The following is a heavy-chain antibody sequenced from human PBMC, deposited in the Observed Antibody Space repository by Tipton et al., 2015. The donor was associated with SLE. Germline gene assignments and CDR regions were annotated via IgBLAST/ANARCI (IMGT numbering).Heavy chain of an antibody. CDR2: INHSGST. Sequence: TLSLTCAVYGGSFSGYYWSWIRQPPGKGLEWIGEINHSGSTNYNPSLKSRVTISVDTSKNQFSLKLSSVTAADTAVYYCASSRTGADIWGQGTMVTVSS. CDR3: ASSRTGADI. J-gene: IGHJ3*02. V-gene: IGHV4-34*01. D-gene: IGHD7-27*01. CDR1: GGSFSGYY.